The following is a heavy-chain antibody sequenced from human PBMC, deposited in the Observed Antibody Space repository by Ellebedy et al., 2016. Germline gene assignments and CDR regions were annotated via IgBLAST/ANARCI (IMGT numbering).Heavy chain of an antibody. CDR3: ARRVMTGDIVVVTGPPDY. V-gene: IGHV5-51*01. CDR2: IYPGDSDT. J-gene: IGHJ4*02. CDR1: GYSFTSYW. D-gene: IGHD2-21*02. Sequence: GESLKISCKGSGYSFTSYWICWVRQMPGKGLEWMGIIYPGDSDTRYSPSFQGQVTISADKSISTAYLQWSSLKASDTAMYYCARRVMTGDIVVVTGPPDYWGQGTLVTVSS.